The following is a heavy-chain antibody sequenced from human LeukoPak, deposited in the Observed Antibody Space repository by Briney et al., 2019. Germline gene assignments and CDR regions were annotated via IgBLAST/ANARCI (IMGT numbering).Heavy chain of an antibody. CDR3: AKSIAVAGLAGGRTFDY. CDR1: GFTLSSYE. Sequence: GGSLRLSCTASGFTLSSYEMSWIRQAPGKGLEWVSSIDYSGGSTHYADSVKGRFTISRDNSENTLYLQMNSLRPEDTAVYYCAKSIAVAGLAGGRTFDYWGQGTLVTVSS. CDR2: IDYSGGST. J-gene: IGHJ4*02. V-gene: IGHV3-23*01. D-gene: IGHD6-19*01.